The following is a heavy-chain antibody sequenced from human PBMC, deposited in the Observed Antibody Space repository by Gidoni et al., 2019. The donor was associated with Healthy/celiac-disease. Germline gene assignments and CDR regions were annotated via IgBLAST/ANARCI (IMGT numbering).Heavy chain of an antibody. J-gene: IGHJ6*02. CDR3: ARDGRDSSGHYYYYYGMDV. CDR2: INPNSGST. V-gene: IGHV1-2*02. D-gene: IGHD6-19*01. Sequence: VQLVQSGAEVKKPGASANVSCKASGYTFTGYYMHWVRQAPGQGLEWMGWINPNSGSTNYAQKFQGRVTMNRDTSISTAYMERSMLRSDDTAVYYCARDGRDSSGHYYYYYGMDVWGQGTTVTVSS. CDR1: GYTFTGYY.